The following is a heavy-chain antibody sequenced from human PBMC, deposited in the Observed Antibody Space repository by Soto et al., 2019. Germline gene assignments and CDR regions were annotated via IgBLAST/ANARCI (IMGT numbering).Heavy chain of an antibody. Sequence: QVQLVQSGAEVKKPGSSVNVSCKDSGGTFNTYSMFWVRQAPGQGLEWMGRIIPMLGVRNYAQRFQDRVTSTSDKSTATVHMELSSLRSEETALYYCTIGSWSGEVFDIWGQGTMVTVSS. CDR1: GGTFNTYS. CDR3: TIGSWSGEVFDI. CDR2: IIPMLGVR. V-gene: IGHV1-69*02. D-gene: IGHD2-21*01. J-gene: IGHJ3*02.